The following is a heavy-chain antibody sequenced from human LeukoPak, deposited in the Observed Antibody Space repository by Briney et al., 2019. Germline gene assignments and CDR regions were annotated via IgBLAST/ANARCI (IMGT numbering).Heavy chain of an antibody. D-gene: IGHD1-26*01. CDR2: IYYTGST. J-gene: IGHJ4*02. V-gene: IGHV4-39*02. Sequence: SETLSLTCSVSGASISGGTYYWGWIRQPPGKGLECIGSIYYTGSTYDNPSLKSRVTISVDTSKNHFSLKLSSVTAADTAVYYCARRGGSGRAFDYWGQGTLVTVSS. CDR1: GASISGGTYY. CDR3: ARRGGSGRAFDY.